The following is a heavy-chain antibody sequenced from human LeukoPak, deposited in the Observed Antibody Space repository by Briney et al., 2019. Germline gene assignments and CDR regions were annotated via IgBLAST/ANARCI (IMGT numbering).Heavy chain of an antibody. J-gene: IGHJ6*02. CDR2: INHNGNVN. D-gene: IGHD3-10*01. CDR1: GFTFSSYW. CDR3: ARALWSGPVYYGMDV. Sequence: GGSLRLSCAASGFTFSSYWMNWARQAPGKGLEWVASINHNGNVNYYVDSVKGRFTISRDNAKNSLYLQMNSLRAEDTAVYYCARALWSGPVYYGMDVWGQGTTVTVSS. V-gene: IGHV3-7*01.